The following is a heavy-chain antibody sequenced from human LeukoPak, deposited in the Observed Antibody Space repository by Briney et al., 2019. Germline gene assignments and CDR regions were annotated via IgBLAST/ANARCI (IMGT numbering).Heavy chain of an antibody. Sequence: GGSLRLSCAASGFTFSSYWMSWVRQAPGKGLEWVANIKQDGSEKYYVDSVKGRLTISRDNAKNSLYLQVNSLRAEDTAVYFCARGQTTVTNWGQGTLVTVSS. CDR1: GFTFSSYW. V-gene: IGHV3-7*03. CDR2: IKQDGSEK. D-gene: IGHD4-17*01. J-gene: IGHJ4*02. CDR3: ARGQTTVTN.